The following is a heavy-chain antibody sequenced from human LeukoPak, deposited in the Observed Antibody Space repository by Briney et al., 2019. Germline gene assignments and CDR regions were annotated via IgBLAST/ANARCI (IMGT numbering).Heavy chain of an antibody. Sequence: SETLSLTCTVPGGSISSGGYYWSWIRQHPGKGLEWLVYIYYSGSTYYNPSLKSRVTISVDTSKNQFSLKLSSVTAADTAVYYCASHTMVRGVVGYYWGQGTLVTVSS. CDR1: GGSISSGGYY. V-gene: IGHV4-31*03. J-gene: IGHJ4*02. CDR3: ASHTMVRGVVGYY. CDR2: IYYSGST. D-gene: IGHD3-10*01.